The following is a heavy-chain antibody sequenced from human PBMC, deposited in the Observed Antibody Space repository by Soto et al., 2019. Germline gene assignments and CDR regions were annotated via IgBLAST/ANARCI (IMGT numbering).Heavy chain of an antibody. Sequence: EVQLLESGGNLAQPGGSLRLSCAASGFTFTDYAMTWVRQAPGKGLEWVSSVSASGDISYYADSVKGRFIISRDNSKNTLSLQMNSLRAEDTALYYCARGDRGGSGSPASYYYSGLDVWGQGTTISVSS. CDR1: GFTFTDYA. J-gene: IGHJ6*02. V-gene: IGHV3-23*01. CDR3: ARGDRGGSGSPASYYYSGLDV. D-gene: IGHD3-10*01. CDR2: VSASGDIS.